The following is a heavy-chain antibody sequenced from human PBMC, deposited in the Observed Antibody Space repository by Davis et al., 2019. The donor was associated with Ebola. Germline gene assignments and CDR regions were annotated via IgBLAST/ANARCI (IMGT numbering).Heavy chain of an antibody. Sequence: GESLKISCAASEFTFSSYSMNWVRQAPGKGLEWVSSISSSSSYIYYADSVKGRFTISRDNAKNSLYLQMNSLRAEDTAVYYCAKDDARDSSGYFDYWGQGTLVTVSS. CDR2: ISSSSSYI. CDR1: EFTFSSYS. V-gene: IGHV3-21*04. J-gene: IGHJ4*02. CDR3: AKDDARDSSGYFDY. D-gene: IGHD3-22*01.